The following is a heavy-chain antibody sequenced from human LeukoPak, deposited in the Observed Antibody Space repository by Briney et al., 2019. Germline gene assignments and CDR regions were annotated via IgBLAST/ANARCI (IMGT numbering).Heavy chain of an antibody. D-gene: IGHD1-26*01. V-gene: IGHV3-66*02. CDR3: ARDSNSAFYS. Sequence: GGSLRLSCAASGFTVSSNYMSWVRQAPGKGLEWVSVIYSGGSTYYADSVKGRFTISRDNSKNTLYPQMNSLRAEDTAVYYCARDSNSAFYSWGQGTLVTVSS. CDR2: IYSGGST. J-gene: IGHJ4*02. CDR1: GFTVSSNY.